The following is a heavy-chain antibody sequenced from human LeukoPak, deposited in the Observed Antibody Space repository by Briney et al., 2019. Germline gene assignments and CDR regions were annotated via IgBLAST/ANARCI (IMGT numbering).Heavy chain of an antibody. V-gene: IGHV4-61*02. J-gene: IGHJ6*02. Sequence: SETLSLTCTVSGVSISSGSYYWSWIRQPAGKGLEWIGRIYTSGSTNYNPSLKSRVTISVDTSKNQFSLKLSSVTAADTAVYYCARDGRVGSTSAWYYYYGMDVWGQGTTVTVSS. D-gene: IGHD2-2*01. CDR2: IYTSGST. CDR1: GVSISSGSYY. CDR3: ARDGRVGSTSAWYYYYGMDV.